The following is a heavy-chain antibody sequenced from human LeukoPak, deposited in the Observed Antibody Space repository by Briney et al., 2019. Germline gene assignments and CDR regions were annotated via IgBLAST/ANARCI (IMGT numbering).Heavy chain of an antibody. CDR2: IYTSGSA. V-gene: IGHV4-61*02. J-gene: IGHJ4*02. Sequence: PSETLSLTCTVSGGSISSTSYYWSWIRQPAGKGLEWIGRIYTSGSANYNPSLKSRVTMSVDTSKNQFSLKLSSVTAADTAVYYCARAYAGDYFDYWGQGTLVTVSS. CDR1: GGSISSTSYY. CDR3: ARAYAGDYFDY. D-gene: IGHD3-10*01.